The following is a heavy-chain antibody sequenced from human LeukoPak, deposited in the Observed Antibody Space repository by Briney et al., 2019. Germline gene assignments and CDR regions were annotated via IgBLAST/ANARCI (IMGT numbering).Heavy chain of an antibody. V-gene: IGHV4-59*08. CDR2: IYYSGGT. CDR1: GGSISSYY. D-gene: IGHD2-2*01. Sequence: SETLSLTCTVSGGSISSYYWSWIRQPPGKGLEWIGYIYYSGGTNYNPSLKSRVTISVDTSKNQFSLKLSSVTAADTAVYYCALAPWGRYCSSTSCYGGDAFDIWGQGTMVTVSS. CDR3: ALAPWGRYCSSTSCYGGDAFDI. J-gene: IGHJ3*02.